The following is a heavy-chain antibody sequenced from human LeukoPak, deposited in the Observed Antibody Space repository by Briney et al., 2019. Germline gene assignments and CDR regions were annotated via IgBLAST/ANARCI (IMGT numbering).Heavy chain of an antibody. D-gene: IGHD5-18*01. CDR1: GFTFSSYA. V-gene: IGHV3-64*01. CDR2: ISSNGGST. CDR3: ARDGEAAMVPSYYYYYMDV. Sequence: PGGSLRLSCAASGFTFSSYAMHLVRRAPGKGLEYVSAISSNGGSTYYANSVKGRFTISRDNSKNTLYLQMGSLRAEDMAVYYCARDGEAAMVPSYYYYYMDVWGKGTTVTVSS. J-gene: IGHJ6*03.